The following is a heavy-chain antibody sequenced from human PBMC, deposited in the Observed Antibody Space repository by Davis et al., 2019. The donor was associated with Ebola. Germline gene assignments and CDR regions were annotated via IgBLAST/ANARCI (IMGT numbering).Heavy chain of an antibody. Sequence: SLKISCAASEFTFDDYAMHWVRQAPGKGLEWVSGISWNSGSIGYADSVKGRFTISRDNSKNTLYLQMNSLRAEDTAVYYCARVDYGDYALFDYWGQGTLVTVSS. V-gene: IGHV3-9*01. CDR3: ARVDYGDYALFDY. CDR1: EFTFDDYA. J-gene: IGHJ4*02. D-gene: IGHD4-17*01. CDR2: ISWNSGSI.